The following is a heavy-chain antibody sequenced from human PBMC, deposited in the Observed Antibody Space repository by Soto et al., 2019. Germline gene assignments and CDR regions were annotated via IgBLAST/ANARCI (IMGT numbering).Heavy chain of an antibody. Sequence: QVQLQESGPGLVKPSGTLSLTCAVSGGSISSSNWWSWVRQPPGKGLEWIGEIYHSGSTNYNPSLKSRVNISVDKSKNQFSLKLSSVTAADTAVYYWARDQDSTWLGYYYYGMDVWGQGTTVTVSS. V-gene: IGHV4-4*02. CDR1: GGSISSSNW. D-gene: IGHD6-19*01. CDR2: IYHSGST. CDR3: ARDQDSTWLGYYYYGMDV. J-gene: IGHJ6*02.